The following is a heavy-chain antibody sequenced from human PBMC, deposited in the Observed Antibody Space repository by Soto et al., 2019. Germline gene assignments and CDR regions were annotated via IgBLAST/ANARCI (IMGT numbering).Heavy chain of an antibody. Sequence: GVLRLSCVGSGFTFITYSINCFLQSPGKGLEWVSSISSRSDIYYADSVKGRFTISRDNAKNSVSLQMNSLRAEDTAVYYCAREYTAWPLAYGLDVWGQGTTVTVSS. J-gene: IGHJ6*02. CDR1: GFTFITYS. V-gene: IGHV3-21*01. D-gene: IGHD2-2*02. CDR3: AREYTAWPLAYGLDV. CDR2: ISSRSDI.